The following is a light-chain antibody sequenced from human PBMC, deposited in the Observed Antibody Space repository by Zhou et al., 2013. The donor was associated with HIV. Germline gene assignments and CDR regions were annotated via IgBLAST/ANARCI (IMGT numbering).Light chain of an antibody. Sequence: EIVLTQSPGTLSLSPGERATLSCRASQSVSSNYLAWYQQKPGQAPRLLIYGASSRATGIPDRFSGSGSGTDFTLTISRLEPEDFAVYFCQQYGTSPITFGQGHDWRVN. J-gene: IGKJ5*01. V-gene: IGKV3-20*01. CDR1: QSVSSNY. CDR3: QQYGTSPIT. CDR2: GAS.